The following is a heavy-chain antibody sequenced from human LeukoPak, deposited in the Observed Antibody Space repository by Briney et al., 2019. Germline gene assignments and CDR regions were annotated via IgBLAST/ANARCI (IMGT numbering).Heavy chain of an antibody. CDR2: IYYSGST. V-gene: IGHV4-30-4*08. CDR1: GGSISSGDYY. J-gene: IGHJ4*02. Sequence: SETLSLTCTVSGGSISSGDYYWSWIRQPPGKGLEWIGYIYYSGSTYYNPSLKSRVTISVNTSKNQFSLKLSSVTAADTAVYYCAREELGAFDYWGQGTLVTVSS. CDR3: AREELGAFDY. D-gene: IGHD1-26*01.